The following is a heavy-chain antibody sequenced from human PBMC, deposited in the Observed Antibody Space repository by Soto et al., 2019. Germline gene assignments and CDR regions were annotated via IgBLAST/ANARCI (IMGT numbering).Heavy chain of an antibody. Sequence: ESLKISCRCSGYTFSNFWIAWVRHLPGKGLEWMGIIYPGDHETRYSPSFHGKVTISADKSINTAYLQWSSLEASDSAFYYCARSPRSSPYFDYWGQGALVTVSS. V-gene: IGHV5-51*01. J-gene: IGHJ4*02. CDR3: ARSPRSSPYFDY. CDR1: GYTFSNFW. D-gene: IGHD6-13*01. CDR2: IYPGDHET.